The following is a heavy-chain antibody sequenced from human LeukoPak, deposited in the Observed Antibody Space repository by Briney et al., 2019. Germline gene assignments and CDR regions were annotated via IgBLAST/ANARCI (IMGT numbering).Heavy chain of an antibody. J-gene: IGHJ4*02. Sequence: PGGSLRLSCAASGFTFSNAWMSWVRQAPGKGLEWVGRIKSKTDGGTTDYAAPVKGRFTISRDDSKNTLYLQMNSLKTEDTAVHYCNTNFTYYDFWSGDTLIDYWGQGTLVTVSS. CDR1: GFTFSNAW. D-gene: IGHD3-3*01. CDR3: NTNFTYYDFWSGDTLIDY. CDR2: IKSKTDGGTT. V-gene: IGHV3-15*01.